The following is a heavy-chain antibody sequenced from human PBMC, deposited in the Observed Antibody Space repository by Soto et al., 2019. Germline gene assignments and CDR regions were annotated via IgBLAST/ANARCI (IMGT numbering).Heavy chain of an antibody. Sequence: SGPTLVNPTQTLTLTCTFSGFSLNTGGVGVGWIRQPPGKALEWLAVIYWDDDKRYSPSLKSRLTIIKDTSKNQVVLTITNMDPVDTATYYCAHRLVAAAGFDYWGQGTLVTVSS. CDR1: GFSLNTGGVG. D-gene: IGHD6-13*01. CDR2: IYWDDDK. V-gene: IGHV2-5*02. J-gene: IGHJ4*02. CDR3: AHRLVAAAGFDY.